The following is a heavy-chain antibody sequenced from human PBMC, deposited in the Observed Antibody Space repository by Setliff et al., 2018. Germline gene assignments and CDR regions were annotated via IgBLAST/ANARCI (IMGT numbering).Heavy chain of an antibody. D-gene: IGHD3-3*01. V-gene: IGHV4-39*07. Sequence: SATLSLTCTVSGGSISSSSYYWGWIRQPPGKGLEWIGSIYYSGSTYYNPSLKSRVTISVDTSKNQFSLKLSSVTAADTAVYYCARRETYYNFWSGYYAYWGQGTLVTVSS. J-gene: IGHJ4*02. CDR2: IYYSGST. CDR1: GGSISSSSYY. CDR3: ARRETYYNFWSGYYAY.